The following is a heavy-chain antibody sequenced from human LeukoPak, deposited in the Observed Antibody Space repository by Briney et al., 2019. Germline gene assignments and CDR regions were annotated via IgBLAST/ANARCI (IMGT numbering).Heavy chain of an antibody. CDR2: IYSGGST. V-gene: IGHV3-53*05. CDR3: ARAERNAGVFDY. J-gene: IGHJ4*02. D-gene: IGHD2-8*01. Sequence: GGSLRLSCAASGFTVSSNYMSWVRQAPGKGLEWVSVIYSGGSTYYADSVKGRFTISRDNSRNTLFVQVNSLRAEDTAVYYCARAERNAGVFDYWGQGTLVTVSS. CDR1: GFTVSSNY.